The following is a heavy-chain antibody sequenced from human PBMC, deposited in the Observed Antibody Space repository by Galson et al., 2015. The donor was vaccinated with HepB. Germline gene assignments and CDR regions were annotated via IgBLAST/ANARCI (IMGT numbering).Heavy chain of an antibody. J-gene: IGHJ6*02. CDR3: AKAYYDFWSGYAWGMDV. D-gene: IGHD3-3*01. CDR2: ISYDGSNK. CDR1: GFTFSSYA. V-gene: IGHV3-30-3*01. Sequence: SLRLSCAASGFTFSSYAMHWVRQAPGQGLEWVAVISYDGSNKYYADSVKGRFTISRDNSKNTLYLQMNSLRAEDTAVYYCAKAYYDFWSGYAWGMDVWGQGTTVTVSS.